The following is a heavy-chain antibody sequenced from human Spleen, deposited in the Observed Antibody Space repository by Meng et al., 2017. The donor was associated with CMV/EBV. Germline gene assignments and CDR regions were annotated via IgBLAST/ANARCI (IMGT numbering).Heavy chain of an antibody. D-gene: IGHD6-13*01. Sequence: GGSLRLSCAASGFTIADYPMHWVRQAPGKGLEWVSGISWNSGSIGYADSVKGRFTISRDNAKNSLHLQMNSLRVEDTALYYCASIGAGAHDYWGQGTLVTVSS. CDR3: ASIGAGAHDY. J-gene: IGHJ4*02. V-gene: IGHV3-9*01. CDR1: GFTIADYP. CDR2: ISWNSGSI.